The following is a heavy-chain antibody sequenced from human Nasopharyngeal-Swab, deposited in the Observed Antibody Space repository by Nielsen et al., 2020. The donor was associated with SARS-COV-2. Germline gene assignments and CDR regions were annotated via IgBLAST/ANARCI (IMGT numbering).Heavy chain of an antibody. J-gene: IGHJ4*02. D-gene: IGHD4-11*01. V-gene: IGHV4-39*07. CDR1: GGSISSSSYY. CDR2: IYYSGST. Sequence: SETLSLTCTVSGGSISSSSYYWGWIRQPPGKGLEWIGSIYYSGSTYYNPSLKSRVTISVDTSKNQFSLKLSSVTAADTAVYYCARDQDYSNFDYWGQGTLVTVSS. CDR3: ARDQDYSNFDY.